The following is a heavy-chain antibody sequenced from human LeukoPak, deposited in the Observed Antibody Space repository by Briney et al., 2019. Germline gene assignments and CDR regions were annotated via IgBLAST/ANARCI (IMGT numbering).Heavy chain of an antibody. CDR1: GYTFTSYY. D-gene: IGHD3-22*01. J-gene: IGHJ4*02. V-gene: IGHV1-69*13. CDR2: IIPIFGTA. Sequence: ASVKVSCKASGYTFTSYYMHWVRQAPGQGLEWMGGIIPIFGTANYAQKFQGRVTITADESTSTAYMELSSLRSEDTAVYYCARSPSSMIVVVTPFRYFDYWGQGTLVTVSS. CDR3: ARSPSSMIVVVTPFRYFDY.